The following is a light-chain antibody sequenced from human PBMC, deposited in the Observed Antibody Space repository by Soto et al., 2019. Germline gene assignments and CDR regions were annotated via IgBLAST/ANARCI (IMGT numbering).Light chain of an antibody. J-gene: IGKJ2*01. Sequence: EIVLTQSPGTLSLSPGERATLSCRASQTVSSRYLAWSQQKPGQAPRLLMYGACNRATGIPDRFSGSGSGTDFTLTISRLEPEDFAVYFCQQYGRSPPFTFGQGTKVEIK. V-gene: IGKV3-20*01. CDR2: GAC. CDR1: QTVSSRY. CDR3: QQYGRSPPFT.